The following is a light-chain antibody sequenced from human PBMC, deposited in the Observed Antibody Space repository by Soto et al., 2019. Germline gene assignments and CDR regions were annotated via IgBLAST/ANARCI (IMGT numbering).Light chain of an antibody. CDR2: GAS. J-gene: IGKJ2*01. Sequence: EIILTQSPASLSVSPGERATLSCRASQSVNNNLAWYQQKPGQAPRLLIYGASTRATGIPGRFRGSGSGTEFTLTITSLQSEDFATYYCQQSYSTPYTFGHGTKLDI. CDR3: QQSYSTPYT. CDR1: QSVNNN. V-gene: IGKV3-15*01.